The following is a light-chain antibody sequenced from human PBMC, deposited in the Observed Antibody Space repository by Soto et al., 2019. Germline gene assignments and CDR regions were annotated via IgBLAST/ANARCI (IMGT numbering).Light chain of an antibody. Sequence: ALTQPASVSGSPGQSITISCTGTYTDVGGYNRVSWYQHHAGKGPKMLIFEVDNRPSGISDRFSGSKSGDTASLTISDLQAEDEADYYCVSYIESSLTHWVFGGGTKLTVL. CDR3: VSYIESSLTHWV. V-gene: IGLV2-14*01. CDR1: YTDVGGYNR. CDR2: EVD. J-gene: IGLJ3*02.